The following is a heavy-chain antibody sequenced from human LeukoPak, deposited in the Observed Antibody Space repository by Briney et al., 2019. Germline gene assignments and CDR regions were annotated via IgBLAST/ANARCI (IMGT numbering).Heavy chain of an antibody. Sequence: SVKVSCKASRGTFRIYAISWVRQAPGQGLEWMGGLIPIFGTANYAQKFQGRVTITADESTSTAYMELSSLRSEDTAVYYRARDGQYQLLFLWGQGTLVTVSS. V-gene: IGHV1-69*13. CDR3: ARDGQYQLLFL. J-gene: IGHJ4*02. CDR1: RGTFRIYA. D-gene: IGHD2-2*01. CDR2: LIPIFGTA.